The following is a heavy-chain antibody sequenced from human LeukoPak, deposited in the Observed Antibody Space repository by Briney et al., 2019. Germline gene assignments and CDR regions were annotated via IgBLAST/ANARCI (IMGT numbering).Heavy chain of an antibody. Sequence: SETLSLTSAVYGGSFGGYYWSWIRQPPGKGLEWIGENNHSGNTNDNPSHKSRATISVDTSKNQFSLKLRSVTAADTAVYYCARVAAAGTDPGAFDMWGQGTMVTVSS. CDR3: ARVAAAGTDPGAFDM. CDR1: GGSFGGYY. V-gene: IGHV4-34*04. J-gene: IGHJ3*02. CDR2: NNHSGNT. D-gene: IGHD6-13*01.